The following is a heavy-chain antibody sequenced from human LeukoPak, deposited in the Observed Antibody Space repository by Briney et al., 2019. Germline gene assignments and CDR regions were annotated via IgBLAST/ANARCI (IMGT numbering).Heavy chain of an antibody. CDR2: ISGSGGST. J-gene: IGHJ4*02. V-gene: IGHV3-23*01. Sequence: GGSLRLSCTASGFTFSSYAMSWVRQAPGKGLEWVSAISGSGGSTYYADSVKGRFTISRDNSKNTLYLQMNSLRAEDTAVYYCAKNRGPSYYYDSSGGYYLDYWGQGTLVTVSS. CDR3: AKNRGPSYYYDSSGGYYLDY. D-gene: IGHD3-22*01. CDR1: GFTFSSYA.